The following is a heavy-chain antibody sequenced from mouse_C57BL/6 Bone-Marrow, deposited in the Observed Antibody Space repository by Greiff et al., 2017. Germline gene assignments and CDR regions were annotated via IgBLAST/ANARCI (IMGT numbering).Heavy chain of an antibody. D-gene: IGHD1-1*01. CDR1: GYTFTDYE. J-gene: IGHJ2*01. V-gene: IGHV1-15*01. Sequence: QVQLKESGAELVRPGASVTLSCKASGYTFTDYEMHWVKQTPVHGLEWIGAIDPETGGTAYNQKFKGKAILTADKSSSTAYMELRSLPSEDSAVYYCTRSIYYYGSSYIYWGQGTTLTVSS. CDR2: IDPETGGT. CDR3: TRSIYYYGSSYIY.